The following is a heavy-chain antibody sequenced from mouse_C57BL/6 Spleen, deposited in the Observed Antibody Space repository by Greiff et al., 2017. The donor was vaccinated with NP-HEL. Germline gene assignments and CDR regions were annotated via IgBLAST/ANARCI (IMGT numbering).Heavy chain of an antibody. Sequence: VQLQQPGAELVRPGSSVKLSCKASGYTFTSYWMHWVKQRPIQGLEWIGNIDPSDSETHYNQKFKDKATLTVDKSSSTAYMQLSSLTSEDSAVYYWARGDYYGSSFNFDYWGQGATLTVSS. V-gene: IGHV1-52*01. D-gene: IGHD1-1*01. CDR3: ARGDYYGSSFNFDY. J-gene: IGHJ2*01. CDR1: GYTFTSYW. CDR2: IDPSDSET.